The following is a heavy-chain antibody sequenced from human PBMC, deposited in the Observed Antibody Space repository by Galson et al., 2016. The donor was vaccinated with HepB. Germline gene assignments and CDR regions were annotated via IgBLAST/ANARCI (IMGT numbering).Heavy chain of an antibody. D-gene: IGHD3-10*01. CDR2: IILIFGTT. V-gene: IGHV1-69*13. CDR3: ARDTMVRGAKMDY. CDR1: GDTFSTYA. Sequence: SVKVSCKASGDTFSTYAISWVRQTPGQGPEWMGGIILIFGTTNYAQRFQGRVMITADESTSTAYMELSSLRSEDTAVYYCARDTMVRGAKMDYWGQGTLVTGPS. J-gene: IGHJ4*02.